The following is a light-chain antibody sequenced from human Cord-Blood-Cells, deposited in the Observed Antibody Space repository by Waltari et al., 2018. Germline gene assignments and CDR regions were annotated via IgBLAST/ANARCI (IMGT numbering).Light chain of an antibody. CDR2: AAS. V-gene: IGKV1-39*01. CDR1: QSISSY. J-gene: IGKJ3*01. Sequence: DIQMTQSPSSLSASVVDRVTITCRASQSISSYLNWYQQKPGKAPKLLIYAASSLQSGVPSRFSGSGSETDFTLTISSLQPEDFATYYCQQSYSTPFTFGPGTKVDIK. CDR3: QQSYSTPFT.